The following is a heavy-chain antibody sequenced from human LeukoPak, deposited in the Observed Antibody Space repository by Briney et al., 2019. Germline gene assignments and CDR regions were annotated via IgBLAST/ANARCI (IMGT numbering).Heavy chain of an antibody. Sequence: TGGSLRLSCAASGFTFSSYVMHWVRQAPGKGLEYVSAISSNGGSSYYANSVKGRFTISRDNSKNTLYLQMGSLRAEDMAVYYCARSFEYSYGYYYYYMDVWGKGTTVTVSS. CDR2: ISSNGGSS. V-gene: IGHV3-64*01. CDR3: ARSFEYSYGYYYYYMDV. CDR1: GFTFSSYV. D-gene: IGHD5-18*01. J-gene: IGHJ6*03.